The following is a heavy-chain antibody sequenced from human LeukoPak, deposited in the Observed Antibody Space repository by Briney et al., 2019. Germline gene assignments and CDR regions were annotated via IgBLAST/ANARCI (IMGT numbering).Heavy chain of an antibody. CDR2: ISGSGGST. Sequence: GGSLRLSCAASGFTFSNYWMSWVRQAPGKGLEWVSAISGSGGSTYYADSVKGRFTISRDNSKHTLYLQMNSLRAEDTAVYYCANHYSSGWYYFDYWGQGTLVTVSS. V-gene: IGHV3-23*01. D-gene: IGHD6-19*01. CDR3: ANHYSSGWYYFDY. CDR1: GFTFSNYW. J-gene: IGHJ4*02.